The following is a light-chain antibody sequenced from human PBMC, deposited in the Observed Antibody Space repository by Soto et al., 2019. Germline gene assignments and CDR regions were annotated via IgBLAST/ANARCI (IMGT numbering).Light chain of an antibody. CDR3: SSHGGSNNFYV. J-gene: IGLJ1*01. V-gene: IGLV2-8*01. CDR2: EVS. Sequence: QSALTQPPSASGSPGRSITISCTGTSSDVGAYNYVSWYQQHPGKAPKLMIHEVSKRPSGVPDRFSASKSGNTASLTVSGLQAEDEADYYCSSHGGSNNFYVFGTGTKVTVL. CDR1: SSDVGAYNY.